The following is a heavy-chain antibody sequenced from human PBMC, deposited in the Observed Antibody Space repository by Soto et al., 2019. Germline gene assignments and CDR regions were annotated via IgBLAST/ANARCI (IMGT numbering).Heavy chain of an antibody. Sequence: VGSLRLSCAASGFTFSSYAMSWVRQAPGKGLEWVSAISGSGDSTYYVDSVKGRFTISRDNSKNTLYLQMNSLRAEDTAVYSCAKDLGCSGSSCYGNWFDPWGQGTLVTVSS. D-gene: IGHD2-2*01. V-gene: IGHV3-23*01. CDR3: AKDLGCSGSSCYGNWFDP. CDR1: GFTFSSYA. J-gene: IGHJ5*02. CDR2: ISGSGDST.